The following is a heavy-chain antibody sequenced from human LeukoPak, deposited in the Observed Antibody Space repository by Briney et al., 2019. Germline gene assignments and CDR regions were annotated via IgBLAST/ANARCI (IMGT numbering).Heavy chain of an antibody. V-gene: IGHV4-59*01. CDR1: GGSISSYY. D-gene: IGHD1-26*01. CDR3: ARGNWFDS. CDR2: IHYTGST. J-gene: IGHJ5*01. Sequence: MPSETLSLTCTVSGGSISSYYWSWIRQPPGKGLEWIGYIHYTGSTNYNPSLKSRVTISVDTSKNQFSLRLSSVTAADTALYYCARGNWFDSWGQGTLVTVSS.